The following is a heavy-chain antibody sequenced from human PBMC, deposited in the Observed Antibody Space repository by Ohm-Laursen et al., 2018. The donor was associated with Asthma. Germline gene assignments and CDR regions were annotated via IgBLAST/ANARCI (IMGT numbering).Heavy chain of an antibody. D-gene: IGHD1-26*01. V-gene: IGHV3-21*01. Sequence: GSLRLSCAASGYTFSRDSIHWVRQGPGKGLEWVASISTASTFIYYADSVRGRFTTSRDNAKNSVYLQMNSLRAEDTALYYCARIGPEWELPGREYSLHHWGQGTQVTVSS. CDR3: ARIGPEWELPGREYSLHH. CDR1: GYTFSRDS. J-gene: IGHJ1*01. CDR2: ISTASTFI.